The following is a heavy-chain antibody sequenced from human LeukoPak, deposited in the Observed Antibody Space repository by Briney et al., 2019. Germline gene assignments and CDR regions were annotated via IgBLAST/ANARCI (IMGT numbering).Heavy chain of an antibody. J-gene: IGHJ4*02. CDR1: GDSVSSYY. CDR2: IYYSGST. CDR3: ASSDQYSSGLFDF. D-gene: IGHD6-19*01. Sequence: SETLSLTCTVSGDSVSSYYWNWIRQPPGKGLEWIGCIYYSGSTNYNPSLKSRVTISLDTSKNQFSLKLSSVTAADTAIEYGASSDQYSSGLFDFWGQGPLVTVSS. V-gene: IGHV4-59*02.